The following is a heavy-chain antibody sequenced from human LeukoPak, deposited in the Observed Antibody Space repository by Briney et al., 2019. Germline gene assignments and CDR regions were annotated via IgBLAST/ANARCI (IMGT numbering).Heavy chain of an antibody. CDR1: GFTFNNFG. CDR2: IGYEGVHK. D-gene: IGHD4-23*01. V-gene: IGHV3-30*02. J-gene: IGHJ4*02. Sequence: GGSLRLSCAASGFTFNNFGMHWVRQAPGRGLEWVSFIGYEGVHKYYADSVKGRFTISKDNSKATLYLQMNSLRPEDTAVYYCAKDLHGGYSSDYWGQGTLVTVFS. CDR3: AKDLHGGYSSDY.